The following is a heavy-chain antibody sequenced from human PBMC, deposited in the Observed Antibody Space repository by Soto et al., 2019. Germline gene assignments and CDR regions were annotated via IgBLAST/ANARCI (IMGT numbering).Heavy chain of an antibody. CDR3: ARDTPRSSGWDG. V-gene: IGHV3-48*02. J-gene: IGHJ6*02. CDR2: ISSSSSTI. Sequence: EVQLVESGGGLVQPGGSLRLSCEASGFTLSSYSMNWARQAPGQGLEWVSCISSSSSTIYYADSVKGRFTSSRDNAKNSLYMQMNSLRDEDTAVYYCARDTPRSSGWDGWCQGTTGTVSS. CDR1: GFTLSSYS.